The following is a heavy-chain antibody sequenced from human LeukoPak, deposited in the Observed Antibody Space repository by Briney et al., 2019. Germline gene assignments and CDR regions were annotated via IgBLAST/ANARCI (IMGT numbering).Heavy chain of an antibody. CDR3: AREGSGYYFDY. D-gene: IGHD7-27*01. Sequence: GGSLRLSCAASGFTVSSNYMNCVRQAPGKGLEWVSVIYSGGTTHYADSVKGRFTISRDNSKNTLYLQMNSLRDEDTAVYYCAREGSGYYFDYWGQGTLVTVSS. J-gene: IGHJ4*02. V-gene: IGHV3-66*01. CDR2: IYSGGTT. CDR1: GFTVSSNY.